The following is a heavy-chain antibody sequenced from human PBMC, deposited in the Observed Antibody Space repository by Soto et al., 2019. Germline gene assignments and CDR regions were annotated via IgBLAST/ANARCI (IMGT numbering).Heavy chain of an antibody. V-gene: IGHV5-51*01. CDR2: IYPGDSDT. J-gene: IGHJ6*02. CDR3: ARLPYQQQLDYYYYYGMDV. CDR1: GYSFTSYW. D-gene: IGHD6-13*01. Sequence: PGESLKISCKGSGYSFTSYWIGWVRQMPGKGLEWMGIIYPGDSDTRYSPSFQGQVTISADKSISTAYLQWSSLKASDTAMYYCARLPYQQQLDYYYYYGMDVWGQGTTVTVSS.